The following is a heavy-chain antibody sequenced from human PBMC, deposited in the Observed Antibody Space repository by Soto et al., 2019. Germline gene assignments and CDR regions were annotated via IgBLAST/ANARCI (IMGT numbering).Heavy chain of an antibody. J-gene: IGHJ4*02. CDR3: ARAATGSYHSAY. V-gene: IGHV1-18*04. D-gene: IGHD3-10*01. CDR2: IAPHSGRT. CDR1: GYAFTSYG. Sequence: QVQLVQSGPEVKNPGASVRVSCVASGYAFTSYGVNWVRQAPGQGLEWMGWIAPHSGRTTYLPKFQGRVTMTADVSTNTAYIELRSIKSDDRGIYFCARAATGSYHSAYWGQGTVVTVSS.